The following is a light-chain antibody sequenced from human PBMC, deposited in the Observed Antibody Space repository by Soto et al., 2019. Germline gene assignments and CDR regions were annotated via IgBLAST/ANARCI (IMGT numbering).Light chain of an antibody. V-gene: IGKV1-9*01. CDR1: QDITTY. CDR2: AAS. J-gene: IGKJ3*01. CDR3: QQLDSYPLT. Sequence: DIQMTQSPSSLSASVGDRVTVTCRASQDITTYLAWYQQKPGKAPKLLINAASTLQSGVPSRFSGSGSGTEFTLTVSSLQPEDVATYYCQQLDSYPLTFGPGTKVDIK.